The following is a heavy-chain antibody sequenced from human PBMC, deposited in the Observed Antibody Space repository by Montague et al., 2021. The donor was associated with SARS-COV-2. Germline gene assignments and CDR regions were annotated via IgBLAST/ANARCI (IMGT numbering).Heavy chain of an antibody. Sequence: SLRLSCAASGFTFSSYAMSWVRQAPGKGLEWVSAISGSGGSTYYADSVKGRFTISRDNSKNTLYLQMNSLRAEDTAVYYCAKDPHYDFWSGYYFDYWGQGTLVTVSS. V-gene: IGHV3-23*01. CDR2: ISGSGGST. J-gene: IGHJ4*02. CDR3: AKDPHYDFWSGYYFDY. D-gene: IGHD3-3*01. CDR1: GFTFSSYA.